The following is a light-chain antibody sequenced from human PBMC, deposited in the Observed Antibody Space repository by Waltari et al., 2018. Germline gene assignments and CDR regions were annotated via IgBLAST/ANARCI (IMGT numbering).Light chain of an antibody. CDR3: QQYNDWPPTWT. CDR1: QSIRSD. Sequence: EIVMTQSPATLSVSPGERATISCRASQSIRSDLAWYQQKPGQTPRLLIYGASTRATGIPARFSGSGSGTDFTLTISSLQSEDFAVYYCQQYNDWPPTWTFGQGTKVEI. CDR2: GAS. J-gene: IGKJ1*01. V-gene: IGKV3-15*01.